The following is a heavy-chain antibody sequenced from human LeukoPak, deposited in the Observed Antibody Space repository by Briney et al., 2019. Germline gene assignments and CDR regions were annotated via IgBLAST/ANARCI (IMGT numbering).Heavy chain of an antibody. J-gene: IGHJ4*02. Sequence: SETLSLTCTVSGGSISSYYWSWIRQPPGKGLEWNGYIYYSGSTNYNPSLKSRATISVDTSKNQFSLNLSSVTAADTAVYYCAREGRGAAAGMDYWGQGTLVTVSS. CDR2: IYYSGST. V-gene: IGHV4-59*01. CDR1: GGSISSYY. CDR3: AREGRGAAAGMDY. D-gene: IGHD6-13*01.